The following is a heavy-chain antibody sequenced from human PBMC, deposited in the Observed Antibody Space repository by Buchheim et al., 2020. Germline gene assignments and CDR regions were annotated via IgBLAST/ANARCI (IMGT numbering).Heavy chain of an antibody. CDR1: GFTFSDLW. J-gene: IGHJ4*02. D-gene: IGHD1-1*01. Sequence: VQLVESGGGLVQPGGSLRLSCAASGFTFSDLWMHWVRQTPGKGLMWVSRINSDGSSTIYGESAKGRFTVSRDNAKNKLYLQMNSLRAEDTGVYYCARDPLLNGGTLDYWGQGT. CDR2: INSDGSST. V-gene: IGHV3-74*01. CDR3: ARDPLLNGGTLDY.